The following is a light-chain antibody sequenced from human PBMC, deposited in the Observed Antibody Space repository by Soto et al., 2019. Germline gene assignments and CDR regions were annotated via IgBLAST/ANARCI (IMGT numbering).Light chain of an antibody. V-gene: IGLV2-11*01. CDR1: SSDVVTYTY. CDR2: DVI. CDR3: CSYAGSYTHV. J-gene: IGLJ1*01. Sequence: QSVLTQPRSVSGSPGQSVTISCTGTSSDVVTYTYVSWYQQHPGKAPKLIIYDVIKRPSGVPDRFSGSKSGNTASLTISGLQAEDEADYYCCSYAGSYTHVFGTGTKVTVL.